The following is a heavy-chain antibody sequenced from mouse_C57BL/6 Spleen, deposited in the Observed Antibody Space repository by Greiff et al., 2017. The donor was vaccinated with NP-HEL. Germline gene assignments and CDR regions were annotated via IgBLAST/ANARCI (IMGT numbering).Heavy chain of an antibody. Sequence: QVQLQQSGAELARPGASVKLSCKASGYTFTSYGISWVKQRTGQGLEWIGEIYPRRGNTYYNEKFKGKATLTADKSSSTAYMELRSLTSEDSAVYFCARRGDSWFAYWGQGTLVTVSA. CDR3: ARRGDSWFAY. CDR1: GYTFTSYG. V-gene: IGHV1-81*01. J-gene: IGHJ3*01. CDR2: IYPRRGNT.